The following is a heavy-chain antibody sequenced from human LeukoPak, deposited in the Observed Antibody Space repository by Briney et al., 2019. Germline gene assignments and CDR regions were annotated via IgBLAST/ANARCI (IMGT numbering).Heavy chain of an antibody. CDR1: GFIFNSYW. J-gene: IGHJ4*02. D-gene: IGHD3-22*01. Sequence: GGSLRLSCAASGFIFNSYWMSWVRQAPGKGLEWVSVIYSGGSTYYADSVKGRFTISRDNSKNTLYLQMNSLRAEDTAVYYCARAGYDSSGYYYWRGYYFDYWGQGTLVTVSS. CDR3: ARAGYDSSGYYYWRGYYFDY. V-gene: IGHV3-53*01. CDR2: IYSGGST.